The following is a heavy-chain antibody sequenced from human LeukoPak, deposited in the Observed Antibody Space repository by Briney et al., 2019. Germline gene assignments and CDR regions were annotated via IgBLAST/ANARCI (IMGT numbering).Heavy chain of an antibody. Sequence: GGSLRLYCAASGLTFSDYYMSWIRQAPGKGLEWVANMNQDGSEKAYVDSVKGRFAISRDNARNSLYLQMSSLRAEDTAVYYCATYTHWVAGDVWGQGTTVTVSS. J-gene: IGHJ6*02. CDR3: ATYTHWVAGDV. D-gene: IGHD3-16*01. CDR1: GLTFSDYY. V-gene: IGHV3-7*01. CDR2: MNQDGSEK.